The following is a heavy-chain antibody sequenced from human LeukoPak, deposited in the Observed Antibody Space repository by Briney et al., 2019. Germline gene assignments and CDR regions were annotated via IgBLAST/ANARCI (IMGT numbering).Heavy chain of an antibody. CDR1: RYTFTGYY. CDR3: ARGSSGWIDAFDI. J-gene: IGHJ3*02. Sequence: ASVKVSCKASRYTFTGYYMHWVRQAPGQGLEWMGWINPNSGGTNYAQNFQGRVTMTRDTSISTAYMELSRLRSDDTAVYYCARGSSGWIDAFDIWGQGTMVTVSS. D-gene: IGHD6-19*01. V-gene: IGHV1-2*02. CDR2: INPNSGGT.